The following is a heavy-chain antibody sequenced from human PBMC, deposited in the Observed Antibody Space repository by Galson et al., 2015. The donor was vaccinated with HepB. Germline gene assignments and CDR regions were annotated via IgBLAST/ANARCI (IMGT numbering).Heavy chain of an antibody. CDR3: AKEGRYFDWLE. Sequence: SLRLSCAASGFTFSTYAMGWVRQAPGKGLEWVSAISGSGGSTYYADSVKGRFTISRDNSKNMVYLEMDSLRAEDTALYYCAKEGRYFDWLEWGQGTLVTVSS. D-gene: IGHD3-9*01. CDR2: ISGSGGST. J-gene: IGHJ4*02. CDR1: GFTFSTYA. V-gene: IGHV3-23*01.